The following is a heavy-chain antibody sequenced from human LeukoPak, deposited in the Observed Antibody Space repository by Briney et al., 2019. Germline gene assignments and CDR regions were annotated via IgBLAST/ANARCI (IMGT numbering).Heavy chain of an antibody. D-gene: IGHD3-16*01. CDR2: ISSSSYI. CDR3: AKDKDYGYYMDV. CDR1: GFTFSSYS. Sequence: PGGSLRLSCAASGFTFSSYSMNWVRQAPGKGLEWVSSISSSSYIYYADSVKGRFTISRDNAKNSLYLQMNSLRAEDTAVYYCAKDKDYGYYMDVWGKGTTVTVSS. J-gene: IGHJ6*03. V-gene: IGHV3-21*01.